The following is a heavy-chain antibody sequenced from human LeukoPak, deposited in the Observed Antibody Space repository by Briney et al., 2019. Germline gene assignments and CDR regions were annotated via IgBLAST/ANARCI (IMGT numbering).Heavy chain of an antibody. CDR2: IKQDGSEK. CDR3: ARATLDSGSYYDYGMDV. J-gene: IGHJ6*02. D-gene: IGHD1-26*01. V-gene: IGHV3-7*01. Sequence: GGSPRLSCAASGFTFSSYWMSWVRQAPGKGLEWVANIKQDGSEKYYVDSVKGRFTISRDNAKNSLYLQMNSLRAEDTAVYYCARATLDSGSYYDYGMDVWGQGTTVTVSS. CDR1: GFTFSSYW.